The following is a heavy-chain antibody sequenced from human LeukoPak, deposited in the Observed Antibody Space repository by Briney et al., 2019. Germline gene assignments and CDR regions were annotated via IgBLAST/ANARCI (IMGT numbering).Heavy chain of an antibody. J-gene: IGHJ4*02. D-gene: IGHD6-13*01. CDR1: GGSISSSSYY. V-gene: IGHV4-39*07. Sequence: PSETLSLTCTVSGGSISSSSYYWGWIRQPPGKGLEWIGSIYYSGSTYYNPSLKSRVTISVDTSKNQFSLKLSSVTAADTAVYYCARDRVLVRDFDYWGQGTLVTVSS. CDR3: ARDRVLVRDFDY. CDR2: IYYSGST.